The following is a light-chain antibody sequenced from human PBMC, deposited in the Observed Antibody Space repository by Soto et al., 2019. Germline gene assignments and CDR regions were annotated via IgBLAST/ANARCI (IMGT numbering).Light chain of an antibody. V-gene: IGKV3-20*01. CDR2: DAS. CDR1: QSVSSSY. J-gene: IGKJ4*01. Sequence: EIVLTQSPGTLSLSPGERATLSCRASQSVSSSYLAWYQQKPGQAPRLLIYDASSRATDIPDRFSGSGSGTDFTLTISGLEHEDFAVYYCQQDGSSPLTFGGGTKVEIK. CDR3: QQDGSSPLT.